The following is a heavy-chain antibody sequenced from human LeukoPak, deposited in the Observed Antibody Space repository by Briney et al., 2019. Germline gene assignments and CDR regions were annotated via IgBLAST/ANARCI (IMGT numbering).Heavy chain of an antibody. CDR3: ARAPSLYGAFDI. V-gene: IGHV3-21*01. Sequence: GGSLRLSCAASGFTFSSYEMNWVRQAPGKGLEWVSSISSSSSYIYYADSVKGRFTISRDNAKNSLYLQMNSLRAEDTAVYYCARAPSLYGAFDIWGQGTMVTVSS. J-gene: IGHJ3*02. CDR1: GFTFSSYE. D-gene: IGHD3-16*02. CDR2: ISSSSSYI.